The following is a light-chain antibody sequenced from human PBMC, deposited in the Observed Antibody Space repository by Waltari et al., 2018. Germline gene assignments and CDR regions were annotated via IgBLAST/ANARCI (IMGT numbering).Light chain of an antibody. J-gene: IGLJ2*01. V-gene: IGLV2-23*01. CDR1: SNVIGGYTL. CDR3: CSYASSPPSVV. Sequence: QSALTQPASVSGSPGQSIPISCTGTSNVIGGYTLVSWYHQHPGEAPKVLIYEANKRPSGVSDRFSGSKSGNTASLTISGLQSEDEADYYCCSYASSPPSVVFGGGTKVTVL. CDR2: EAN.